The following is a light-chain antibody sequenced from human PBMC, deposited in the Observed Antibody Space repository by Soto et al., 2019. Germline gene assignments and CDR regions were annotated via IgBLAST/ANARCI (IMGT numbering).Light chain of an antibody. J-gene: IGKJ1*01. V-gene: IGKV3-20*01. Sequence: EIVLTQSPGTLSLSPGERATLSCRASQSVSSSYLAWYKQKPGQAPRLLIYGASSRATGIPDRFSGSGSETDFTLTISRLEPEDFAVYYCQQYGSSPTFGQGTKVEIK. CDR3: QQYGSSPT. CDR2: GAS. CDR1: QSVSSSY.